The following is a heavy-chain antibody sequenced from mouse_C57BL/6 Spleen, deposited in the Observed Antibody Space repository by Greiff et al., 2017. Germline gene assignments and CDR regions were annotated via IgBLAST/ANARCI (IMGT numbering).Heavy chain of an antibody. CDR3: AYYDYDGAWFAY. Sequence: EVQLVESGGGLVQPGGSLSLSCAASGFTFTDYYMSWVRQPPGKALEWLGFIRNKANGYTTEYSASVKGRFTISRDNSQSILYLQMNALRAEDSATYYCAYYDYDGAWFAYWGQGTLVTVSA. CDR1: GFTFTDYY. J-gene: IGHJ3*01. CDR2: IRNKANGYTT. D-gene: IGHD2-4*01. V-gene: IGHV7-3*01.